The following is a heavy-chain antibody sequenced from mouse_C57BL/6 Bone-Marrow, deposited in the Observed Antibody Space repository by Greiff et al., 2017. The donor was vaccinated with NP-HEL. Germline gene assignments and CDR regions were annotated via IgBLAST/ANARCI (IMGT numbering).Heavy chain of an antibody. Sequence: DVQLQESGPVLVKPGASVKMSCKASGYTFTDYYMNWVKQSHGKSLEWIGVINPYNGGTSYNQKFKGKATLTVDKSSSTAYMELNSLTSEDSAVYYCARCLWLRRGRFPFDYWGQGTTLTVSS. D-gene: IGHD2-2*01. CDR3: ARCLWLRRGRFPFDY. V-gene: IGHV1-19*01. J-gene: IGHJ2*01. CDR2: INPYNGGT. CDR1: GYTFTDYY.